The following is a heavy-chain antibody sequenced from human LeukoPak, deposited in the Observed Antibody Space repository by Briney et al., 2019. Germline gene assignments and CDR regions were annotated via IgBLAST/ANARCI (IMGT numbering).Heavy chain of an antibody. CDR2: IKQDGSEK. D-gene: IGHD1-26*01. CDR1: GFTFSSYW. V-gene: IGHV3-7*01. J-gene: IGHJ4*02. CDR3: ARDSSNLVGATTY. Sequence: GGPLRLSCAASGFTFSSYWMSWVRQAPGKGLEWVANIKQDGSEKYYVDSVKGRFTISRDNAKNSLYLQMNSLRAEDTAVYYCARDSSNLVGATTYWGQGTLVTVSS.